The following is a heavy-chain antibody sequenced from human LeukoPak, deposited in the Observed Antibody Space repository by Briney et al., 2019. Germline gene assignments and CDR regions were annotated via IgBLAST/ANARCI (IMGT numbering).Heavy chain of an antibody. Sequence: GRSLRLSCAASGFTFSSYGMHWVRQAPGKGLEWVAVTWYDGSNEYYADSVKGRFTISRDNSKNTLFLQMNSLRAEDTAVYYCAKDFGRFLEWFFDDWGQGALVTVSS. D-gene: IGHD3-3*01. CDR3: AKDFGRFLEWFFDD. CDR1: GFTFSSYG. J-gene: IGHJ4*02. CDR2: TWYDGSNE. V-gene: IGHV3-33*06.